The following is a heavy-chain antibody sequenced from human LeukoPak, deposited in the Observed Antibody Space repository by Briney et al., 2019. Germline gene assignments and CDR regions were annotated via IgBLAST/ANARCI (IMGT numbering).Heavy chain of an antibody. J-gene: IGHJ6*03. CDR3: ARQESGPYHYMDV. Sequence: PSETLSLTCTASGGSISTYYWTCIRPAQGKGLERIGYVYYGVSSNYNPALKSRVSISQGTSKNQDSLKLSSVTAADTAVNYCARQESGPYHYMDVWGKGTTVTVSS. CDR1: GGSISTYY. CDR2: VYYGVSS. D-gene: IGHD3-3*01. V-gene: IGHV4-59*08.